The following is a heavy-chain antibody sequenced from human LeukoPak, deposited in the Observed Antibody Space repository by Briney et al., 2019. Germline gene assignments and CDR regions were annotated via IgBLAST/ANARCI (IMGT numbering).Heavy chain of an antibody. CDR1: GFTVSSNY. CDR2: IYSGGST. J-gene: IGHJ4*02. V-gene: IGHV3-53*01. Sequence: GGSLRLSCAASGFTVSSNYMSWVRQAPGKGLEWVSVIYSGGSTYYADSVKGRFTISRDNSKNTLYLQMNSLRAEDTAVYYCAKDRTRTFPSGRSHFDYWGQGTLVTVSS. D-gene: IGHD6-25*01. CDR3: AKDRTRTFPSGRSHFDY.